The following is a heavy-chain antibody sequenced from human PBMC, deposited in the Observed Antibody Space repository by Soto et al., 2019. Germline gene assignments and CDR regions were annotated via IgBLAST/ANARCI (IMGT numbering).Heavy chain of an antibody. Sequence: GGSLRLSCAASGFTFSSYAMNWVRQAPGKGLEWVSAISGTGHRTYYADSVKGRFTVSSDNSKKTVYLQMNSLRAEDTAIYYCARGRIQLWSDMDVWGQGTTVTRLL. CDR1: GFTFSSYA. J-gene: IGHJ6*02. V-gene: IGHV3-23*01. CDR3: ARGRIQLWSDMDV. D-gene: IGHD5-18*01. CDR2: ISGTGHRT.